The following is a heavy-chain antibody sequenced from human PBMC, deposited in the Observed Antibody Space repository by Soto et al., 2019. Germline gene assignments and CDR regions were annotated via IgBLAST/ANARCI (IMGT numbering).Heavy chain of an antibody. CDR2: ISRSITGL. D-gene: IGHD1-20*01. V-gene: IGHV3-48*02. CDR1: GFTFSLYS. J-gene: IGHJ6*02. CDR3: AMAVNWGLDV. Sequence: EVQLVESGGGLVQPGGSLRLSCAASGFTFSLYSMSWVRQAPGKWLEWVSYISRSITGLNYGDSVKGRFSISRDDATNSMHLQMNSLRDGDTAVYYSAMAVNWGLDVWGQGTTVSISS.